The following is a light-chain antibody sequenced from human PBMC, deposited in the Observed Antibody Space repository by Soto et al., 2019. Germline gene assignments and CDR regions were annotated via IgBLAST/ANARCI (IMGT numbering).Light chain of an antibody. CDR1: QSVSSSY. CDR2: GAS. CDR3: QQYNSYWT. Sequence: EIVLTQSPGTLSLPPGERATLSCRASQSVSSSYLAWYQQKPGQAPRLLIYGASSRATGIPDRFSGSGSGTDFTLTISRLEPDDFATYYCQQYNSYWTFGQGTKV. V-gene: IGKV3-20*01. J-gene: IGKJ1*01.